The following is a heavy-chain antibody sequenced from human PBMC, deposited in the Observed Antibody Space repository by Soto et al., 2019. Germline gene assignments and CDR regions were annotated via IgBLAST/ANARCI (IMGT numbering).Heavy chain of an antibody. D-gene: IGHD2-2*02. V-gene: IGHV5-10-1*01. CDR2: INPGDSYT. Sequence: AGESLKISCQGSGYSFTSYWIGWVRQRPGKGLEWMGRINPGDSYTTYSPSFQGHVTISTDKSFSTAYLQWSGLKASDTAMYYCARLGYCTGTSCYTFDSWGQGTLVTVSS. CDR1: GYSFTSYW. J-gene: IGHJ4*02. CDR3: ARLGYCTGTSCYTFDS.